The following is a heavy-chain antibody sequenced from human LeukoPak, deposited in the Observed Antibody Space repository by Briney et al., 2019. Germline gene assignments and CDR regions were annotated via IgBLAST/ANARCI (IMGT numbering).Heavy chain of an antibody. J-gene: IGHJ2*01. V-gene: IGHV4-34*01. CDR2: INESGSA. CDR1: GGSLSGDY. CDR3: VMSHYWYFDI. Sequence: PSETLSLTCAVYGGSLSGDYWSWIRQPPGEGLEWIAEINESGSAHHNPSLKSRVTISVDTSKKQISLKLASVTAADTAVYYCVMSHYWYFDICCRGTLV.